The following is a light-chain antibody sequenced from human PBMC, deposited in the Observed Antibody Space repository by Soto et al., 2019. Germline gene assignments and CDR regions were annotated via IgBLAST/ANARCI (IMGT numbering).Light chain of an antibody. Sequence: QSVLTQPASVSGVPGQSITISCTGTSSDVGNYNSVSWYQQRPGKAPKFMISDVSDRPAGVSNRFSGSKSGSTATLTISSLQAEDESDYYCGSYTSSRTYVFGTGTKLTVL. V-gene: IGLV2-14*01. J-gene: IGLJ1*01. CDR2: DVS. CDR3: GSYTSSRTYV. CDR1: SSDVGNYNS.